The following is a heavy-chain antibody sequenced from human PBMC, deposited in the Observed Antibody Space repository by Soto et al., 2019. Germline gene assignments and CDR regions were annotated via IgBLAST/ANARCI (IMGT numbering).Heavy chain of an antibody. V-gene: IGHV3-9*01. CDR1: GFTFDDYA. D-gene: IGHD6-25*01. Sequence: PGGSLRLSCAASGFTFDDYAMHWVRQAPGKGLEWVSGISWNSGSIGYADSVKGRFTISRDNAKNSLYLQMNSLRAEDTALYYCAKDVRLVSPDFDYWGQGTLVTVSS. J-gene: IGHJ4*02. CDR2: ISWNSGSI. CDR3: AKDVRLVSPDFDY.